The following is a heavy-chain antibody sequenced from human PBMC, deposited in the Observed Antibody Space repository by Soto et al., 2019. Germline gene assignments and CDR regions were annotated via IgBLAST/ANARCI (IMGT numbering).Heavy chain of an antibody. D-gene: IGHD3-3*01. V-gene: IGHV4-59*01. CDR2: TSYSGST. J-gene: IGHJ5*02. CDR1: GGSISSSY. Sequence: SETLSLTCSVSGGSISSSYWSWIRQPPGKGLEWIGYTSYSGSTTYNPSLKSRITLSVDTSKNQFSLRVSSVTAADTAVYYCARNLRITIFGVVSASSSYNWFDPWGQGTLVTVS. CDR3: ARNLRITIFGVVSASSSYNWFDP.